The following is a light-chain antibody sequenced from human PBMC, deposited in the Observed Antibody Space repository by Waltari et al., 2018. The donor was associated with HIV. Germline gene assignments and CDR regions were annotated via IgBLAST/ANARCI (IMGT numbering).Light chain of an antibody. CDR2: EDS. Sequence: SYELTQLPSVSVSPGQTARITCYGDVLGENYADWYQKKPGRAPDCVIYEDSERYPGIPERVAGATSGNTTTLTIGRVLTEGEGDYYCLSGDEDKRVFGGGTKLTVL. CDR3: LSGDEDKRV. CDR1: VLGENY. V-gene: IGLV3-22*01. J-gene: IGLJ2*01.